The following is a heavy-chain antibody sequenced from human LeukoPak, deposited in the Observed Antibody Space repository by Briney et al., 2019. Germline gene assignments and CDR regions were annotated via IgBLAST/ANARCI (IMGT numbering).Heavy chain of an antibody. J-gene: IGHJ4*02. Sequence: GGSLRLSCTASGFPFSDYSMNWVRQAPGKGLEWISYIGISSGNTKYADSVRGRFTISRDNSKSTVYLQMNSLRAEDTAVYFCARADSGGKIFDYWGQGTLVIVSP. D-gene: IGHD2-15*01. V-gene: IGHV3-48*01. CDR1: GFPFSDYS. CDR3: ARADSGGKIFDY. CDR2: IGISSGNT.